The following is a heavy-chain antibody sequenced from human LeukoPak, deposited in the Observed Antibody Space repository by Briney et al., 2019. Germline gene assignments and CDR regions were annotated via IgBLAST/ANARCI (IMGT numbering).Heavy chain of an antibody. CDR1: GYTFTSYG. CDR2: MNPNSGNT. D-gene: IGHD6-13*01. Sequence: ASVKVSCKASGYTFTSYGISWVRQAPGQGLEWMGWMNPNSGNTGYAQKFQGRVTMTRNTSISTAYMELSSLRSEDTAVYYCARGWWQQLVDLHYWGQGTLVTVSS. CDR3: ARGWWQQLVDLHY. V-gene: IGHV1-8*02. J-gene: IGHJ4*02.